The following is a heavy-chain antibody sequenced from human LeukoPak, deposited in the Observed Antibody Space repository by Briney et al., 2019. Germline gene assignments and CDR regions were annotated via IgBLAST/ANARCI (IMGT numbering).Heavy chain of an antibody. V-gene: IGHV3-53*01. CDR3: AKGSRGSCSRTYCYPFDY. CDR1: ELTLSSNY. Sequence: PGGSLRLSCAASELTLSSNYMSWIRQAPGRGLEWVSFIYSGGSTYYADSVKGRFTISRDNSKNTLYLQMNRLRAEDTAVYYCAKGSRGSCSRTYCYPFDYWGQGTLVTVSS. CDR2: IYSGGST. D-gene: IGHD2-2*01. J-gene: IGHJ4*02.